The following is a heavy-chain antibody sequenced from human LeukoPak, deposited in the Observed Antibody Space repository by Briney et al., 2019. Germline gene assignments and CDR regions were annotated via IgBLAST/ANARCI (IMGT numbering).Heavy chain of an antibody. V-gene: IGHV1-8*02. D-gene: IGHD2-15*01. CDR1: GGTFSSYA. Sequence: GSSVKVSCKASGGTFSSYAISWVRQAPGQGLEWMGWMNPISGNTGYAQKFQGRVTMTRSTSISTAYMELSSLRSEDTAVYYCARPYCSGGDCLRYFDLWGRGTLITVSS. CDR3: ARPYCSGGDCLRYFDL. CDR2: MNPISGNT. J-gene: IGHJ2*01.